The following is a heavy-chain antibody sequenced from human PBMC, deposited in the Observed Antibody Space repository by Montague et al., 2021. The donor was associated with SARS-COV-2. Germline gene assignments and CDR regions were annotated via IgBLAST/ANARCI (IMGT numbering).Heavy chain of an antibody. CDR3: AKDQGDCSSSRCFRGWTYYYYGMDV. D-gene: IGHD2-2*01. V-gene: IGHV3-30*18. CDR1: GFTFSSYG. Sequence: SLRLSCAASGFTFSSYGIHWVRQAPGKGLEWVAVISYDGSNKHYADSVMGRFTISRDNSKNTLYLQMNSLRAEDTAVYYCAKDQGDCSSSRCFRGWTYYYYGMDVWGQGTTVTVSS. J-gene: IGHJ6*02. CDR2: ISYDGSNK.